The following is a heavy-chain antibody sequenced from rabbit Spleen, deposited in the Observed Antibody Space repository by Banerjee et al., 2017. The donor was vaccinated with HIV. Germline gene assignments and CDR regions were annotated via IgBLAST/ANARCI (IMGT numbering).Heavy chain of an antibody. CDR3: LRDRANIGGDYGPYYFDL. CDR1: GFDFSTYG. J-gene: IGHJ4*01. CDR2: IDAAFGTT. D-gene: IGHD2-1*01. V-gene: IGHV1S47*01. Sequence: QEQLVESGGGLVQPGGSLKLSCKASGFDFSTYGMSWVRQAPGKGLEWIGYIDAAFGTTYYARWVNGRFTISSHNAQNTLYLQVNSLTAADTATYFCLRDRANIGGDYGPYYFDLWGPGTLVTVS.